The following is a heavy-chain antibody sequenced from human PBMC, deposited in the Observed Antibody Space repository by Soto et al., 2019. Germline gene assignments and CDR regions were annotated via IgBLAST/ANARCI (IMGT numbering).Heavy chain of an antibody. Sequence: PSETLSLTCTVSGGSISSEGYYWSWFRQLPGKGLEWIGDIYYSGTTYHNPSLRNRLTISGDASKNQFSLKLSSVTAADTALYYCARGRGYSYGPYYFDYWGQGTLVTVSS. CDR3: ARGRGYSYGPYYFDY. V-gene: IGHV4-31*03. CDR1: GGSISSEGYY. J-gene: IGHJ4*02. CDR2: IYYSGTT. D-gene: IGHD5-18*01.